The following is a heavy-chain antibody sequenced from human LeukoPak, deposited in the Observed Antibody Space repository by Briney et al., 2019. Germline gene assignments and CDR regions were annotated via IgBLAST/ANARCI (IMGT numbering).Heavy chain of an antibody. CDR1: GYTFTGYY. V-gene: IGHV1-2*04. Sequence: GASVKVSCKASGYTFTGYYMHWVRQAPGQGLGWMGWINPNSGGTNYAQKFQGWVTMTRDTSISTAYMELSRLRSDDTAVYYCARTSYSSSWYYFDYWGQGTLVTVSS. CDR3: ARTSYSSSWYYFDY. D-gene: IGHD6-13*01. J-gene: IGHJ4*02. CDR2: INPNSGGT.